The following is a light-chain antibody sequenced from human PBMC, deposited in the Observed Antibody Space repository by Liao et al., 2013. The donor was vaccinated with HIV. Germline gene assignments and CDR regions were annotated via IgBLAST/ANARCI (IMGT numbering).Light chain of an antibody. CDR2: YDS. CDR1: NIGSKS. V-gene: IGLV3-21*01. J-gene: IGLJ3*02. CDR3: QAWDRSTAV. Sequence: SYVLTQPPSVSVAPGKTARITCGGNNIGSKSVHWYQQKTGQAPVLVIYYDSDRPSGIPERFSGSNSGNTATLTISGTQSIDEADYSCQAWDRSTAVFGGGTKLTVL.